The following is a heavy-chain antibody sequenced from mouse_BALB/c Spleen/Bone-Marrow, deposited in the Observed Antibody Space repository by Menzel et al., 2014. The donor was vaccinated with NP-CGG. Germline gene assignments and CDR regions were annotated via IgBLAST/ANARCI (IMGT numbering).Heavy chain of an antibody. J-gene: IGHJ2*01. CDR2: IYPGNVNT. D-gene: IGHD1-1*01. Sequence: VQLQQSGPELVKPGASVRISCKASIYTFTTYYIYWVKQRPGQGLEWIGWIYPGNVNTKYNEKFKAKATLTADKSSSTAYMQLSSLTSEDSAVYFCARSRYGSYYGYWGQGTPLTVSS. V-gene: IGHV1S56*01. CDR3: ARSRYGSYYGY. CDR1: IYTFTTYY.